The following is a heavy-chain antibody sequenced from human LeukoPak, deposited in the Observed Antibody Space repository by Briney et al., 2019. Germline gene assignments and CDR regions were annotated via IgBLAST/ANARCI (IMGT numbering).Heavy chain of an antibody. CDR1: GGSISSGDYY. J-gene: IGHJ4*02. V-gene: IGHV4-30-4*01. D-gene: IGHD3-10*01. Sequence: SETLSLTCTVSGGSISSGDYYWSWIRQPPGKGLEWIGYIYYSGSTYYNPSLKSRVTISVDTSKNQFSLKLSSVTAADTAVYYCAREEEYGSGGYAWRVLDYWGQGTLVTVSS. CDR3: AREEEYGSGGYAWRVLDY. CDR2: IYYSGST.